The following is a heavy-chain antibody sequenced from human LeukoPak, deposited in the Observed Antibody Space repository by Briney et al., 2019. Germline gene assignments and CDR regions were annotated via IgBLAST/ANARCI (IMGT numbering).Heavy chain of an antibody. CDR1: GSTFSSYE. J-gene: IGHJ6*02. Sequence: QSGGSLRLSCAASGSTFSSYEMNWVRQAPGKGLEWVSYISSSGSTIYYADSVKGRFTISRDNAKNSLYLQMNSLRAEDTAVYYCAREPAYDSSGYYLHYYGMDVWGQGTTVTVSS. CDR2: ISSSGSTI. CDR3: AREPAYDSSGYYLHYYGMDV. V-gene: IGHV3-48*03. D-gene: IGHD3-22*01.